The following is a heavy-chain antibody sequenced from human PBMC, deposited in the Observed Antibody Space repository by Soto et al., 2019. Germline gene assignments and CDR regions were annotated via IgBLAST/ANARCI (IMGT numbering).Heavy chain of an antibody. J-gene: IGHJ5*02. V-gene: IGHV4-4*07. Sequence: SETLSLTCTVSGGSITDYSWVWIRQPAGKGLEWIGRIFSSGSTNYNPSLKGRITMSLDTSKNQFSLKLNSATATDTAVYFCARDQGVVVTADNWFDPWGQGILVTVPS. CDR1: GGSITDYS. CDR2: IFSSGST. CDR3: ARDQGVVVTADNWFDP. D-gene: IGHD2-21*02.